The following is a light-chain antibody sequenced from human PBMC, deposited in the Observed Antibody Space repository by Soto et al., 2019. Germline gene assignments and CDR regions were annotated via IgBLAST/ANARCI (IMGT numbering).Light chain of an antibody. V-gene: IGKV3-11*01. CDR2: GAS. Sequence: ETVMTQSPATLSVSPGERATLSCRASQSVSSYLAWYQQKPGQAPRLLIYGASNRATGIPARFSGSGSGTDFTLTISSLEPEDFAVYYCQQRSNWPPITFGQGTRLEI. J-gene: IGKJ5*01. CDR3: QQRSNWPPIT. CDR1: QSVSSY.